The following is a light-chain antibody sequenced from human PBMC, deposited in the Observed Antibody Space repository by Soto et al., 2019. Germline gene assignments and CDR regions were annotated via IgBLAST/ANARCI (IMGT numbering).Light chain of an antibody. J-gene: IGKJ1*01. CDR2: GAS. V-gene: IGKV3-20*01. CDR1: QSLSSSW. CDR3: QQYHSSVWT. Sequence: EIVLTQSPGTLSLSPGERATLSCRASQSLSSSWLAWYQQKPGQAPRPLIYGASSRATGIPDRFSGSGSGTDFTLTISRLEPEDFAVYYCQQYHSSVWTFGQGTKVDIK.